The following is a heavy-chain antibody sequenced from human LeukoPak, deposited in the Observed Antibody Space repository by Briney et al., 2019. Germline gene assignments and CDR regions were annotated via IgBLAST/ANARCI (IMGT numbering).Heavy chain of an antibody. J-gene: IGHJ5*02. CDR1: GGSISSYY. CDR3: ARDLGVGFLEWLSGFDP. V-gene: IGHV4-59*01. D-gene: IGHD3-3*01. Sequence: PSETLSLTCTVSGGSISSYYWSWIRQPPGKGLEWIGYIYYSGSTNYNPSLKSRVTISVDTSKNQFSLKLSSVTAADTAVYYCARDLGVGFLEWLSGFDPWGQGTLVTVSS. CDR2: IYYSGST.